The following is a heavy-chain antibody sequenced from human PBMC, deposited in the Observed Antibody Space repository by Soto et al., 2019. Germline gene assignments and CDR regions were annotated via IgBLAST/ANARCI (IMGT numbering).Heavy chain of an antibody. J-gene: IGHJ4*02. D-gene: IGHD6-6*01. V-gene: IGHV1-18*01. CDR2: ISAHNGNT. CDR1: GYAFTTYG. CDR3: ARGRDGDY. Sequence: QVHLVQSGAEVKKPGASVKVSCKGSGYAFTTYGTTWVRQAPGQGLEWMGWISAHNGNTNYAQKLQGRVTVTRDTSTSTAYIELRSLRSDDTAVYYCARGRDGDYWGQGALVTVSS.